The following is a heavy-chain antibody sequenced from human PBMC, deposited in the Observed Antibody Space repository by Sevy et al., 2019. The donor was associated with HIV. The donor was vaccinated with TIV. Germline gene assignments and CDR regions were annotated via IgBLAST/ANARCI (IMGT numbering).Heavy chain of an antibody. V-gene: IGHV3-48*03. CDR2: ISNSGSII. D-gene: IGHD6-19*01. Sequence: GGSLRLSCVISGFTFSSYEMNWVRQAPGKGLEWVSHISNSGSIIYYEDSVKGRFTISRDNAKNSLYRHMNSQRAEDTSVYYGAREDGCRQYFQYWCQGTLVTVSS. J-gene: IGHJ1*01. CDR1: GFTFSSYE. CDR3: AREDGCRQYFQY.